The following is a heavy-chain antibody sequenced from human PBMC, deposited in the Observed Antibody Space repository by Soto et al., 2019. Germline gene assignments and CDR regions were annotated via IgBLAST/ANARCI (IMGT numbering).Heavy chain of an antibody. CDR2: ISAYNSNT. CDR3: AREGGLTGTTSYYYYYYMDV. V-gene: IGHV1-18*01. D-gene: IGHD1-1*01. J-gene: IGHJ6*03. Sequence: ASVKVSCKASGYTFTSYGISWVRQAPGQGLEWMGWISAYNSNTNYAQKLQGRVTMTTDTSTSTAYMELRSLRSDDTAVYYCAREGGLTGTTSYYYYYYMDVWGKGTTVTVSS. CDR1: GYTFTSYG.